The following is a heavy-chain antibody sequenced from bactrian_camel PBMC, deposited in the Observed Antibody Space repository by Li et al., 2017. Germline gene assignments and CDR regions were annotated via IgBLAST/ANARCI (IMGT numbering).Heavy chain of an antibody. J-gene: IGHJ4*01. Sequence: HVQLVESGGGSVQAGSTLRLSCVASDGTLDGYAVQWYRQAPGEEREWVSSIFTDGHSQYADSVKGRFTISQDNAKKMVYLQMNSLIPEDTAMYYCAAGYGNASPTYWGQGTQVTVS. CDR3: AAGYGNASPTY. CDR1: DGTLDGYA. CDR2: IFTDGHS. V-gene: IGHV3S56*01. D-gene: IGHD2*01.